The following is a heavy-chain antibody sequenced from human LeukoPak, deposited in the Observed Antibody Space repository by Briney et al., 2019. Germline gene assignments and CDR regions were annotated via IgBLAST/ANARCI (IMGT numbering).Heavy chain of an antibody. D-gene: IGHD2-21*01. V-gene: IGHV1-2*02. Sequence: ASVKVSCKASGYTFTGYYMHWVRQAPGQGLEWMGWINPNSGGTNYAQKFQGRVTMTRDTSISTAYMELSRLRSDDTAVYYWARVPFHDYYYYGMDVWGQGTTVTVSS. J-gene: IGHJ6*02. CDR1: GYTFTGYY. CDR2: INPNSGGT. CDR3: ARVPFHDYYYYGMDV.